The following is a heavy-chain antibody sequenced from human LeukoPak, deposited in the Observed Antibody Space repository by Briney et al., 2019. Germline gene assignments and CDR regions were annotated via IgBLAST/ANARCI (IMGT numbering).Heavy chain of an antibody. CDR3: AREASSGDLEY. CDR2: ISSSAGTI. J-gene: IGHJ4*02. D-gene: IGHD4-17*01. V-gene: IGHV3-48*03. Sequence: GGSLRLSCAASGFTFSSYEMNWVRQTPGKGLEWVSYISSSAGTIYYTDSVKGRFTISRDNAKNSLYLQMNSLRAEDTAVYYCAREASSGDLEYWGQGTLVTVSS. CDR1: GFTFSSYE.